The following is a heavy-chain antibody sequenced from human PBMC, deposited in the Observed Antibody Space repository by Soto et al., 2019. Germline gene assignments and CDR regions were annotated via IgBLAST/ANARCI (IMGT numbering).Heavy chain of an antibody. V-gene: IGHV4-39*01. CDR2: IYYSGST. D-gene: IGHD6-13*01. J-gene: IGHJ5*02. CDR1: GGSISSSSYY. Sequence: PSETLSLTCTVSGGSISSSSYYWGWIRQPPGKGLEWIGNIYYSGSTYYNPSLKSRVTISVDTSKSQFSLKLSSVTAADTAVYYCATYSSSFGWFDPWAQGTLVTVSS. CDR3: ATYSSSFGWFDP.